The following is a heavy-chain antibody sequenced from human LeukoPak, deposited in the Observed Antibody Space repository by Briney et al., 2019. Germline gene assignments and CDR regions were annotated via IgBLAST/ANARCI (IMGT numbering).Heavy chain of an antibody. Sequence: SETLSLTCTVSGGSISSSSYSWGWIRQPPGKGLEWIGSIYYSGSTYYNPSLKSRVTISLDTSKNQFSLKLKSVTAADTAFYYCEREGDILGATIDSWGQGTLVTVSS. CDR3: EREGDILGATIDS. V-gene: IGHV4-39*07. CDR2: IYYSGST. D-gene: IGHD1-26*01. CDR1: GGSISSSSYS. J-gene: IGHJ4*02.